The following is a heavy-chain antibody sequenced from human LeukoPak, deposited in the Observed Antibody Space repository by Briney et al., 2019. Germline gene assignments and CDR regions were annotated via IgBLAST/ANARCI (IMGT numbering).Heavy chain of an antibody. J-gene: IGHJ5*02. D-gene: IGHD3-10*01. CDR2: IYSGGST. CDR1: GFSFSSDY. Sequence: PGGSLRLSCAASGFSFSSDYMRWVRQARGKGLEGVSIIYSGGSTYYSDSVKGRFTISRDNSKNTVHLQMKSLRAEDTAVYYCATGDPGFAWGQGTLVTVSS. CDR3: ATGDPGFA. V-gene: IGHV3-66*01.